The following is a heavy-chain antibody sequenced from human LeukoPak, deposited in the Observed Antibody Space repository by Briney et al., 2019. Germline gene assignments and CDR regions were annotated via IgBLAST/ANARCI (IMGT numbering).Heavy chain of an antibody. Sequence: SETLSLTCTVSGGSISSYYWSWIRQPPGKGLEWIGYIYYSGSTNYNPSLKSRVTISVDTSKNQFSLKLSSVTAADTAVYYCARGIEGDYAITYYFDYWAREPWSPSPQ. CDR2: IYYSGST. D-gene: IGHD4-17*01. J-gene: IGHJ4*02. V-gene: IGHV4-59*01. CDR1: GGSISSYY. CDR3: ARGIEGDYAITYYFDY.